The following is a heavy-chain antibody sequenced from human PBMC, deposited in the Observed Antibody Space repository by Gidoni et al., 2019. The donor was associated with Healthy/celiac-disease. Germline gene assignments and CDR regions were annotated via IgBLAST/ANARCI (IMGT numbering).Heavy chain of an antibody. CDR1: GFTFSSYA. CDR2: ISGSGVST. D-gene: IGHD6-19*01. J-gene: IGHJ5*02. V-gene: IGHV3-23*01. CDR3: AKAPVAGTPPWFDP. Sequence: EVQLLESGGGLVQPGGSLRRSSAASGFTFSSYAMSWVRQAPGKGLEWVSAISGSGVSTYYADSVKGRFTISRDNSKNTLYLQMNSLRAEDTAVYYCAKAPVAGTPPWFDPWGQGTLVTVSS.